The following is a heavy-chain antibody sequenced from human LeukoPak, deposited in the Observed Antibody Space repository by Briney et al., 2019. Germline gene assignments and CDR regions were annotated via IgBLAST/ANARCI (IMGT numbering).Heavy chain of an antibody. J-gene: IGHJ4*02. D-gene: IGHD3-3*01. V-gene: IGHV5-51*01. Sequence: GESLKISCKSSGYSFTSNWIGWARQMPGKGLEWMGIIYPSDSDTRYSPSFQGQVTISADKSINTAYLQWSSLKASDTAMYYCARHKRSLPYDFWGQGTLVTVSS. CDR3: ARHKRSLPYDF. CDR1: GYSFTSNW. CDR2: IYPSDSDT.